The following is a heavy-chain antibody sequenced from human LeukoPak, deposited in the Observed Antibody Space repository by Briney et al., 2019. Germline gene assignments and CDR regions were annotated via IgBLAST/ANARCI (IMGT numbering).Heavy chain of an antibody. CDR3: ASVDTAMGALLH. CDR1: GFTFSSYG. CDR2: IWYDGSNK. Sequence: PGRSLRLSRAASGFTFSSYGMHWVRQAPGKGLEWVAVIWYDGSNKYYADSVKGRFTISRDNSKNTLYLQMNSLRAEDTAVYYCASVDTAMGALLHWGQGTLVTVSS. J-gene: IGHJ4*02. V-gene: IGHV3-33*01. D-gene: IGHD5-18*01.